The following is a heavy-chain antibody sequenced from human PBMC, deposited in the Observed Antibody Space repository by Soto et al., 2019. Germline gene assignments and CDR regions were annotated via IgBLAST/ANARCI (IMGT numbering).Heavy chain of an antibody. CDR1: GFTFSTYA. CDR2: ISGNGGDYT. V-gene: IGHV3-23*01. CDR3: VPLCRYCSTTTPS. D-gene: IGHD2-2*01. J-gene: IGHJ4*02. Sequence: EVQLLESGGGLVQPGGSLRLSCAASGFTFSTYAMSWVLQAPRKGLELVSAISGNGGDYTYYADSVKGRFTISRDNSKNTLYLQMHSLRAEDTAVYYCVPLCRYCSTTTPSWGQGTLVTVSS.